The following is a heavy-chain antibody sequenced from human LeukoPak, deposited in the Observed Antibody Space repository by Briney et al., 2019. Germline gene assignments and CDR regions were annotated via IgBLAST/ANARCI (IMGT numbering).Heavy chain of an antibody. V-gene: IGHV4-34*01. CDR1: GGSFSGYY. J-gene: IGHJ6*02. CDR3: ARVAAAGIFLPYYYYGMDV. D-gene: IGHD6-13*01. CDR2: INHSGST. Sequence: SETLSLTCAVYGGSFSGYYWSWIRQPPGKGLEWIGEINHSGSTNYNPSFKSRVTISVDTSKNQFSLKLSSVTAADTAVYYCARVAAAGIFLPYYYYGMDVWGQGTTVTVSS.